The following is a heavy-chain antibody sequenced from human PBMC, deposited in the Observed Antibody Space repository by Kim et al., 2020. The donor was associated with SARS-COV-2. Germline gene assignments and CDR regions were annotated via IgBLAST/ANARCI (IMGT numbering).Heavy chain of an antibody. J-gene: IGHJ3*02. Sequence: DYAVSVKSRVTINPDTSKHQFSLQLNSVTPEDTAVYYCTRDTPGQKAFDIWGQGTMVAVSS. V-gene: IGHV6-1*01. CDR3: TRDTPGQKAFDI.